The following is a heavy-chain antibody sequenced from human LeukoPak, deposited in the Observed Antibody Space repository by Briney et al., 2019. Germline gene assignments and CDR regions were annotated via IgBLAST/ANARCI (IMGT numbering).Heavy chain of an antibody. Sequence: PGEPLNTSCQAPGYRFTNYWIAGVRQIPGKGLEWMGIIYPGDSDTRYSPSFQGQVTISADKSISTAYLQWSSLKASDTAMYYCARLLGSYWVQDYWGQGTLVTVSS. J-gene: IGHJ4*02. CDR2: IYPGDSDT. D-gene: IGHD1-26*01. V-gene: IGHV5-51*01. CDR3: ARLLGSYWVQDY. CDR1: GYRFTNYW.